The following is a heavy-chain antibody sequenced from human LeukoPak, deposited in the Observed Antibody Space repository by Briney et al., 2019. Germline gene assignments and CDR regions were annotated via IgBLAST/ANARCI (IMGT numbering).Heavy chain of an antibody. CDR2: IYSGGST. D-gene: IGHD5-24*01. J-gene: IGHJ6*02. CDR1: GGSITGYY. Sequence: SETLSLPCTVSGGSITGYYWTWIRQPAGKGLEWIGRIYSGGSTNYNPPLKSRVTMSVDTSKNQFSLKLSSVTAADTAVYYCATGRDADSARGYYDMDVWGQGTTVTVSS. CDR3: ATGRDADSARGYYDMDV. V-gene: IGHV4-4*07.